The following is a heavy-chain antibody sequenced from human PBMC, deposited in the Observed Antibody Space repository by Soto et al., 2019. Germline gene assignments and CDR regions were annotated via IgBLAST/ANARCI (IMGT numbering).Heavy chain of an antibody. V-gene: IGHV3-30-3*01. Sequence: QVQLVESGGGVVQPGRSLRLSCAASGFTFSSYAMHWVRQAPGKGLEWVAVISYDGSNKYYADSVKGRFTISRDNSKNTXCLQMNSLRAEDTAVYYCAREPLNYDRDNYYYGMDVWGQGTTVTVSS. CDR1: GFTFSSYA. CDR3: AREPLNYDRDNYYYGMDV. D-gene: IGHD3-16*01. J-gene: IGHJ6*02. CDR2: ISYDGSNK.